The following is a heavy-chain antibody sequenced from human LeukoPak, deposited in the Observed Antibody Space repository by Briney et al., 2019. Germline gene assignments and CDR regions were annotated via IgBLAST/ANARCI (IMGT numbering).Heavy chain of an antibody. CDR1: GGSISSYY. J-gene: IGHJ4*02. V-gene: IGHV4-59*01. CDR2: IYYSGST. CDR3: ARVGMATIQD. Sequence: SETLSLTCTVSGGSISSYYWSWIRQPPGKGLEWIGYIYYSGSTNYNPSLKSRVTISVDTSKNQFSLKLSSVTAADTAVYYCARVGMATIQDWGQGTLVTVSS. D-gene: IGHD5-24*01.